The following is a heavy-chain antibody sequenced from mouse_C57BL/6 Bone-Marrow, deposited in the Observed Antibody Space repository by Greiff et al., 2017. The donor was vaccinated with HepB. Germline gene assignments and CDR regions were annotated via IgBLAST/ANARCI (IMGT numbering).Heavy chain of an antibody. CDR1: GYAFSSSW. Sequence: QVQLQQSGPELVKPGASVKISCKASGYAFSSSWMNWVKQRPGKGLEWIGRIYPGDGDTNYNGKFKGKATLTADKSSSPAYMQLSSLTSEDSAVYVCARRSFYPTRAMDYWGQGTSVTVSS. J-gene: IGHJ4*01. V-gene: IGHV1-82*01. D-gene: IGHD2-3*01. CDR2: IYPGDGDT. CDR3: ARRSFYPTRAMDY.